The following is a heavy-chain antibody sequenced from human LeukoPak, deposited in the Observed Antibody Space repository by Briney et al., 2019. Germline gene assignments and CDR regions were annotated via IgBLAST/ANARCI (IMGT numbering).Heavy chain of an antibody. D-gene: IGHD3-3*01. Sequence: ASVKVSCKAWGYIFTSYGISWVRQAPGQGLEWMGWISAYNGNTNYAQKLQGRVTMTTDTSTSTAYMELGSLRSDDTAVYYCARDDEYDFWSGYDQTTIPVRFDYWGQGTLVTVSS. V-gene: IGHV1-18*01. CDR1: GYIFTSYG. J-gene: IGHJ4*02. CDR3: ARDDEYDFWSGYDQTTIPVRFDY. CDR2: ISAYNGNT.